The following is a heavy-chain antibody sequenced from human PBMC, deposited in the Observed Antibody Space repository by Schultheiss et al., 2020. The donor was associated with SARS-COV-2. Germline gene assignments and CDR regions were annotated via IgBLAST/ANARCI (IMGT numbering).Heavy chain of an antibody. V-gene: IGHV3-15*07. J-gene: IGHJ5*02. CDR3: AKDQLAEWLFGWFDP. CDR1: GFTFNAAW. D-gene: IGHD3-3*01. CDR2: IKSKGGGGAA. Sequence: GGSLRLSCAASGFTFNAAWMTWVRQAPGKGLEWVGLIKSKGGGGAADYAAPVKGRFTISRDNSKNTLYLQMNSLRAEDTAVYYCAKDQLAEWLFGWFDPWGQGTLVTVSS.